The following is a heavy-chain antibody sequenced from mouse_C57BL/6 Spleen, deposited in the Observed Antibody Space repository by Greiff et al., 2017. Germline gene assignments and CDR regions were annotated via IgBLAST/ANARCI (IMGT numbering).Heavy chain of an antibody. V-gene: IGHV1-59*01. D-gene: IGHD1-1*01. CDR1: GYTFTSYW. J-gene: IGHJ2*01. CDR3: ARDGVLRLYFDY. CDR2: IDPSDSYT. Sequence: QVQLQQPGAELVRPGTSVKLSCKASGYTFTSYWMHWVKQRPGQGLEWIGVIDPSDSYTNYNQKFKGKATLTVYTSSSTAYMQLSSLTSEDSAVYYCARDGVLRLYFDYWGQGTTLTVSS.